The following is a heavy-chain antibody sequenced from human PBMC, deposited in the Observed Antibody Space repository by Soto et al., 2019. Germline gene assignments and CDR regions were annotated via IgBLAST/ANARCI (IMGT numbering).Heavy chain of an antibody. J-gene: IGHJ5*02. D-gene: IGHD5-12*01. Sequence: SETLSLTCTVSGDSISSYYWSWIRQPPGKGLEWIGYIYYSGSTNYNPSLKSRVTISVDTPKNQFSLKLTSVTAADTAVYYCARGVATIGPWGPGTLVTVSS. V-gene: IGHV4-59*01. CDR2: IYYSGST. CDR1: GDSISSYY. CDR3: ARGVATIGP.